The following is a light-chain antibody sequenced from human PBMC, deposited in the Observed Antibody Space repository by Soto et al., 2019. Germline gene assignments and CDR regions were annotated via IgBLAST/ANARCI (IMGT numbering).Light chain of an antibody. CDR2: GAS. Sequence: EIVMTQSPATLSVSPGERATLSCRASQSVSSNLAWYQQKPGQAPRLLIYGASTRATGIPARFTGSGSGTEFTLTISSLQSEGFAVYYCQQYNNWPWTFGQGTKV. J-gene: IGKJ1*01. V-gene: IGKV3-15*01. CDR3: QQYNNWPWT. CDR1: QSVSSN.